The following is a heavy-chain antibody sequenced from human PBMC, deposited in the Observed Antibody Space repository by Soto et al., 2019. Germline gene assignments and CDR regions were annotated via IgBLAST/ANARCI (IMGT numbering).Heavy chain of an antibody. CDR1: GGSISSSNW. V-gene: IGHV4-4*02. J-gene: IGHJ6*02. Sequence: QVQLQESGPGLVKPSGTLSLTCAVSGGSISSSNWWSWVRQPPGKGLEWIGEIYHSGSTNYNPSPKSRLTISVDKSKNQFSLKLSSVTAADTAVYYCARSPDSSGYYPRWYYYGMDVWGQGTTVTVSS. CDR2: IYHSGST. D-gene: IGHD3-22*01. CDR3: ARSPDSSGYYPRWYYYGMDV.